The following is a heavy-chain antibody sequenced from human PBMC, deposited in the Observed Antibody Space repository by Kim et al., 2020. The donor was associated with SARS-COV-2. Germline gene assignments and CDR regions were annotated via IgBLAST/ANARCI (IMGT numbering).Heavy chain of an antibody. J-gene: IGHJ4*02. CDR3: ARDEGDQSPMVRGVTLRAFDY. V-gene: IGHV1-46*01. D-gene: IGHD3-10*01. Sequence: ASVKVSCKASGYTFTSYYMHWVRQAPGQGLEWMGIINPSGGSTSYAQKFQGRVTMTRDTSTSTVYMELSSLRSEDTAVYYCARDEGDQSPMVRGVTLRAFDYWGQGTLVTVSS. CDR1: GYTFTSYY. CDR2: INPSGGST.